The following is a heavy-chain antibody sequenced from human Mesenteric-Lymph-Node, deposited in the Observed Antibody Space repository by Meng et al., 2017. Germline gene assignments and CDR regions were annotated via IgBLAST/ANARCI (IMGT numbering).Heavy chain of an antibody. CDR3: ARSDHYDGSGYYPDY. J-gene: IGHJ4*02. V-gene: IGHV1-2*02. CDR1: GYTFKGYY. D-gene: IGHD3-22*01. CDR2: INPNSGGT. Sequence: ASVKVSCKASGYTFKGYYMNWVRQTPGQGLEWVGWINPNSGGTIYAQKFQGRVIMTRDTSISTAYLELSRLRSDDTAFYYCARSDHYDGSGYYPDYWGQGTLVTVSS.